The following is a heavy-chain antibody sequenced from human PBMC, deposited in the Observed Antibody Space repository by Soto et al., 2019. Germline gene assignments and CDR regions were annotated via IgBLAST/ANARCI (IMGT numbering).Heavy chain of an antibody. D-gene: IGHD2-15*01. J-gene: IGHJ4*02. Sequence: EVQLLESGGGLVQPGGSLTLSCAASGFTFSTYAMTWVRQAPGKGLEWVSTISDSDGSTYYADSVKGRLTISRDNSKNPVYLQMNSLSAEDTAVYYCAKEVEGGWYYFDYWGQGTLVTVSS. CDR2: ISDSDGST. V-gene: IGHV3-23*01. CDR3: AKEVEGGWYYFDY. CDR1: GFTFSTYA.